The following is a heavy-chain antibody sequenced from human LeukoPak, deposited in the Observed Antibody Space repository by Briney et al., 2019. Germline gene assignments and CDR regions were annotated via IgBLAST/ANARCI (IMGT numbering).Heavy chain of an antibody. Sequence: GGSLRLSCAASGFTFNSYAMSWVRQAPGKGLECVSALSGSGGSTYYADSVKGRFTISRDNSKNTLYLQMDSLRAEDTAVYYCAKDRWYYYGSGSYSPDYWGQGTLVTVSS. J-gene: IGHJ4*02. V-gene: IGHV3-23*01. CDR3: AKDRWYYYGSGSYSPDY. CDR1: GFTFNSYA. D-gene: IGHD3-10*01. CDR2: LSGSGGST.